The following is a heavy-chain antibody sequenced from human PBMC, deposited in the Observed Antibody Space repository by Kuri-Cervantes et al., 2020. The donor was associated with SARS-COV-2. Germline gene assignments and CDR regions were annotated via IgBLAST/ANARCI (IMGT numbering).Heavy chain of an antibody. V-gene: IGHV3-30-3*01. CDR2: ISYDGSNK. D-gene: IGHD2-2*01. Sequence: LTCAASGFTFSRYAMHWVRRAPGKGLEWVAVISYDGSNKYSADSVKGRFTISRDNSKNTLYLQMNSLRAEDTAVYYCARDGDIVVVREGFDYWGQGTLVTVSS. J-gene: IGHJ4*02. CDR1: GFTFSRYA. CDR3: ARDGDIVVVREGFDY.